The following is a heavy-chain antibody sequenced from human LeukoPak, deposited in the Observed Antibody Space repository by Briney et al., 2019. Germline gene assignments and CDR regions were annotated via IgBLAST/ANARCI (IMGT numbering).Heavy chain of an antibody. V-gene: IGHV4-34*01. D-gene: IGHD1-26*01. Sequence: SETLSLTCAVYGGSFSGYYWSWIRQPPGKGLEWIGEINHSGSTNYNPSLKSRVTISVDTSKNQFSLKLSSVTAADTAVYYCASSRNGARPYSYWGQGTLVTVSS. CDR2: INHSGST. CDR3: ASSRNGARPYSY. CDR1: GGSFSGYY. J-gene: IGHJ4*02.